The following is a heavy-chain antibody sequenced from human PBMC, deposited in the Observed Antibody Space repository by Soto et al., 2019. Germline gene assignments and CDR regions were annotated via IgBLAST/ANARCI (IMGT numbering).Heavy chain of an antibody. J-gene: IGHJ4*02. Sequence: VASVKVSCKASRYTFTSYYIHWVRQAPGQGLEWMGWINPNNGYTKYTQKFQGRVTVTRDTSITTAYLELTRLQSDDTAVYYCAKAKFDFWSGYWSTSLDFWGQGTLVTVSS. CDR3: AKAKFDFWSGYWSTSLDF. CDR1: RYTFTSYY. V-gene: IGHV1-2*02. D-gene: IGHD3-3*01. CDR2: INPNNGYT.